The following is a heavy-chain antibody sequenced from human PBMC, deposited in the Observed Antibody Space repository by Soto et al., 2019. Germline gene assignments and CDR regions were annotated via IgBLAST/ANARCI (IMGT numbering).Heavy chain of an antibody. CDR2: IKSKTDGGTT. CDR3: TTPYYGGKTVDY. CDR1: GFTFSNAW. D-gene: IGHD4-17*01. J-gene: IGHJ4*02. V-gene: IGHV3-15*01. Sequence: PGGSLRLSCAASGFTFSNAWMSWVRQAPGKGLEWVGRIKSKTDGGTTDYAAPVKGRFTISRDDSKNTLYLQMNSLKTEDTAVYYCTTPYYGGKTVDYWGQGTLVTVSS.